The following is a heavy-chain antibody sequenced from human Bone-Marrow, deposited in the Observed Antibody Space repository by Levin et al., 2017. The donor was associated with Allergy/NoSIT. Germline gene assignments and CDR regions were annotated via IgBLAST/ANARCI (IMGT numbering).Heavy chain of an antibody. J-gene: IGHJ4*02. CDR2: ISWNSGFL. CDR1: GFTLGNHA. CDR3: ARVKSLRNGVLDD. V-gene: IGHV3-9*01. D-gene: IGHD3-3*01. Sequence: PGGSLRLSCAASGFTLGNHAMHWVRQAPGKGLEWVSSISWNSGFLDYADSVKGRFTISRDNAKTSLYLRMNSLTVEDTAFYFCARVKSLRNGVLDDWGQGTLVSVSS.